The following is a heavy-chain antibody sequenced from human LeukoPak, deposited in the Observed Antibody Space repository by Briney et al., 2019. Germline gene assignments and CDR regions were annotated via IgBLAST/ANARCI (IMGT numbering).Heavy chain of an antibody. V-gene: IGHV1-2*02. D-gene: IGHD1-26*01. CDR1: GYTFTGYY. J-gene: IGHJ4*02. Sequence: ASVKVSCKASGYTFTGYYMHWVRQAPGQGLEWMGWINPNSDSTNYAQKFQGRVTMTRDTSISTAYMELSRLRSDDTAVYYRARDPVVGGTLHYFDYWGQGTLVTVSS. CDR2: INPNSDST. CDR3: ARDPVVGGTLHYFDY.